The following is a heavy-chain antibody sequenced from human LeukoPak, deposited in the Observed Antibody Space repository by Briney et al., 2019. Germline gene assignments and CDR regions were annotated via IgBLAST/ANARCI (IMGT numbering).Heavy chain of an antibody. CDR1: GFTFSSYS. CDR3: AKDSSRFVWGSYGDY. D-gene: IGHD3-16*01. J-gene: IGHJ4*02. V-gene: IGHV3-71*01. CDR2: IRSKAYGGTT. Sequence: GGSLRLSCAASGFTFSSYSMNWVRQAPGKGLEWVGFIRSKAYGGTTEYAASVKGRFTISRDDSKSIAYLQMNSLRAEDTAVYYCAKDSSRFVWGSYGDYWGQGTLVTVSS.